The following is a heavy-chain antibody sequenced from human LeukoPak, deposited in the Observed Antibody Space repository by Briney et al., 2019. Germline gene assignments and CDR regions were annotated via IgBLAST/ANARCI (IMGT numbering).Heavy chain of an antibody. D-gene: IGHD5-24*01. V-gene: IGHV4-59*01. J-gene: IGHJ4*02. CDR3: ACIEMATINY. CDR1: GGSISSYY. CDR2: IYYSGST. Sequence: PSETLSLTCTVSGGSISSYYWSWIRQPPGKGLEWIGYIYYSGSTNYNPSLKSRVTISVDTSKNQFSLKLSSVTAADTAVYYCACIEMATINYWGQGTLVTVSS.